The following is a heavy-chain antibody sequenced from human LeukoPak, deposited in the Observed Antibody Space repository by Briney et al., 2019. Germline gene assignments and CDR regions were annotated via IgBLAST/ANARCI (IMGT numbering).Heavy chain of an antibody. Sequence: SETLSLTCTVSGGSISSYYWSWIRQPPGKGLEWIAYISDIGSINYNPSLKSRVTISLDTSKNQFSLKMSSVTAADTAVYYCAGHHPRNTVDFWGQGTLVTVSS. CDR2: ISDIGSI. V-gene: IGHV4-59*08. CDR1: GGSISSYY. J-gene: IGHJ4*02. CDR3: AGHHPRNTVDF. D-gene: IGHD2/OR15-2a*01.